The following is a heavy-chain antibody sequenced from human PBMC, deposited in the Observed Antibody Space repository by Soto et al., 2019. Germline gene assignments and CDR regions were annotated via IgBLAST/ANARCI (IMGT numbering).Heavy chain of an antibody. CDR3: ARREWQWLVHDYYYGMDV. CDR1: GYSVTSYW. J-gene: IGHJ6*02. Sequence: PGESLKISCKGSGYSVTSYWISWVRQMPGKGLEWMGRIDPSDSYTNYSPSFQGHVTISADKSISTAYLQWSSLKASDTAMYYCARREWQWLVHDYYYGMDVWGQGTTVTVSS. D-gene: IGHD6-19*01. V-gene: IGHV5-10-1*01. CDR2: IDPSDSYT.